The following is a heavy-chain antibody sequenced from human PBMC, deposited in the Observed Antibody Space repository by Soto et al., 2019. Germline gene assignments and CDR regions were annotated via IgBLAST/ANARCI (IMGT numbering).Heavy chain of an antibody. D-gene: IGHD6-19*01. J-gene: IGHJ5*02. CDR1: GFTFNSYG. CDR3: AKDLAPPIPGIAVAHRWFDP. CDR2: ISYDGSNK. V-gene: IGHV3-30*18. Sequence: GGSLRLSCAASGFTFNSYGMHWVRQAPGEGLEWVAVISYDGSNKYYADSVKGRFTISRDNSKNTLYLQMNSLRGDDTAVYYCAKDLAPPIPGIAVAHRWFDPWGQGTLVTVSS.